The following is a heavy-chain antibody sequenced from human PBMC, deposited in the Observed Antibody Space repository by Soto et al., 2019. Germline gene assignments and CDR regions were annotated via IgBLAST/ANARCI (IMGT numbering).Heavy chain of an antibody. CDR2: ITPFSGDV. CDR1: GNTFTYRY. Sequence: QMQLVQSGAEVKRTGSTVTVSCKALGNTFTYRYLHWVRQAPGQALEWMGWITPFSGDVHYAHKFQERVTITRDRSINTAYMRMSSLRSEDTAMYYCASGGAGSGPFTWELPAPWGQGTLVTVSS. D-gene: IGHD1-26*01. V-gene: IGHV1-45*02. J-gene: IGHJ5*02. CDR3: ASGGAGSGPFTWELPAP.